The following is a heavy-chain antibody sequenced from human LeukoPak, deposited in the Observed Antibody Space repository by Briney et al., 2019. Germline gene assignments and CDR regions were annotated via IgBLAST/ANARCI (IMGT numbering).Heavy chain of an antibody. V-gene: IGHV1-18*01. CDR2: ISAYNGNT. CDR3: ARDSRVVRGVISSSLIWYFDL. CDR1: GYTFTSYG. Sequence: GASVKVSCKASGYTFTSYGISWVRQAPGQGLEWMGWISAYNGNTNYAQKLQGRLTMTTDTSTSTAYMELRSLRSDDTAVYYCARDSRVVRGVISSSLIWYFDLWGRGTLVTVSS. J-gene: IGHJ2*01. D-gene: IGHD3-10*01.